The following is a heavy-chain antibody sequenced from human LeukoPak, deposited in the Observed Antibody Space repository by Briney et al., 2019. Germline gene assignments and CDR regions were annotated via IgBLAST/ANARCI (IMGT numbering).Heavy chain of an antibody. D-gene: IGHD1-26*01. V-gene: IGHV3-30*04. Sequence: GRSLRLSCAASGFTFSSYAMHWVRQAPGKGLEWVAVISYDGSNKYYADSVKGRFTISRDNAKNSLFLQMNSLRAEDTAVYYCARSRGSSGSYPFDYWGQGTLVTVSS. CDR3: ARSRGSSGSYPFDY. CDR1: GFTFSSYA. J-gene: IGHJ4*02. CDR2: ISYDGSNK.